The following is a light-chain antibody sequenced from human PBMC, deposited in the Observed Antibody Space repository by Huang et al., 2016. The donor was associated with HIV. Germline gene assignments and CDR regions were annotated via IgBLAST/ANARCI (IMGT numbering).Light chain of an antibody. V-gene: IGKV4-1*01. CDR3: QQYYSIPG. J-gene: IGKJ1*01. CDR2: WAS. Sequence: DIVMTQSPDSLAVSLGERATITCVSSQSVLSPSNNRNHLAWYQQKPRQPPKLLNYWASNREYGVPDRFRGSGSATDFTLTIDNLQDEDVALYFCQQYYSIPGFGQGTYVEV. CDR1: QSVLSPSNNRNH.